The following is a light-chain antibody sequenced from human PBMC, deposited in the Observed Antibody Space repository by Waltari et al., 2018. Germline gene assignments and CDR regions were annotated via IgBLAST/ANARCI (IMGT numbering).Light chain of an antibody. CDR1: QSVLYSSNNKNY. CDR3: QQYYSTPLT. CDR2: WAS. V-gene: IGKV4-1*01. Sequence: DIVMTQSPDSLAVSLAERATISCKSRQSVLYSSNNKNYLAWYQQKPGQPPKLLIYWASTRESGVPDRFSGSGSGTDFTLTISSLQAEDVAVYYCQQYYSTPLTFGGGTKVEIK. J-gene: IGKJ4*01.